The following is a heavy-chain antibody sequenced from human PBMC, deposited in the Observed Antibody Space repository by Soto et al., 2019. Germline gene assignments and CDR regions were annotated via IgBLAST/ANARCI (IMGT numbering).Heavy chain of an antibody. Sequence: SETLSLTCTVSGGSISSGGYYWSWIRQHPGKGLEWIGYIYYSGSTYYNPSLKSRVTISVDTSKNQFSLKLSSVTAADTAVYYCARGYTAMVNFDYWGQGTLVTVSS. CDR2: IYYSGST. CDR3: ARGYTAMVNFDY. J-gene: IGHJ4*02. V-gene: IGHV4-31*03. CDR1: GGSISSGGYY. D-gene: IGHD5-18*01.